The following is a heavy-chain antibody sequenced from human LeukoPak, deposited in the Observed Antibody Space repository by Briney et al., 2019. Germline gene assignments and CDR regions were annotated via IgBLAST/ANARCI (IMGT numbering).Heavy chain of an antibody. CDR2: INPNSGGT. J-gene: IGHJ4*02. D-gene: IGHD4-17*01. CDR1: GYTFTGYY. V-gene: IGHV1-2*02. Sequence: ASVKVSCKASGYTFTGYYMHWVRQAPGQGLEWMGWINPNSGGTNYAQKFQGRVTMTRDTSISTAYMELSRLRSDDTAVYYCSTTVVNPWYFDYWGQGTLVTVSP. CDR3: STTVVNPWYFDY.